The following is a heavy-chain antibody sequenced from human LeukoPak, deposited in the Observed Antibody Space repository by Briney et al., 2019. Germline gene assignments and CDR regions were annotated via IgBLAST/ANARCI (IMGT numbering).Heavy chain of an antibody. D-gene: IGHD2-2*01. V-gene: IGHV4-61*02. J-gene: IGHJ4*02. CDR2: IYTSGST. CDR3: ARESGGYCSSTSCQGDY. Sequence: SQTLSLTCTVSGGSISSGSYYWSWIRQPAGKGLEWIGRIYTSGSTNYNPSLKSRVTISVDTSKNQFSLKLSSVTAADTAVYYCARESGGYCSSTSCQGDYWGQGTLVTVSS. CDR1: GGSISSGSYY.